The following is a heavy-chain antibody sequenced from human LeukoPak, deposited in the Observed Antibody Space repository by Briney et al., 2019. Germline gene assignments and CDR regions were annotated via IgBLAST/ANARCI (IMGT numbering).Heavy chain of an antibody. V-gene: IGHV4-4*07. J-gene: IGHJ4*02. D-gene: IGHD4-17*01. CDR3: ARDETTPLPGAY. CDR1: GGSISSYY. Sequence: SETLSLTCTVSGGSISSYYWSWIRQPAGKGLEWIGEINHSGSTHYNPSLKSRVTMSVDTSKNQFSMRLSSVTAADTAVYYCARDETTPLPGAYWGQGTLVTVSS. CDR2: INHSGST.